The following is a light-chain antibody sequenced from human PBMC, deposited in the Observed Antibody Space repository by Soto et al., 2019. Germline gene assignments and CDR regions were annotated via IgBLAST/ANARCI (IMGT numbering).Light chain of an antibody. V-gene: IGKV1-9*01. CDR1: QAIGSY. CDR3: QQLNSFPL. Sequence: DIQFTQSPSSLSASVGDRVTVTCRASQAIGSYVAWYQQKPGEGPKLLIYSASTLQSGVPSRFSGSGSGTEFTLTISSLQPEDFATYYCQQLNSFPLFGPGTKVDIK. J-gene: IGKJ3*01. CDR2: SAS.